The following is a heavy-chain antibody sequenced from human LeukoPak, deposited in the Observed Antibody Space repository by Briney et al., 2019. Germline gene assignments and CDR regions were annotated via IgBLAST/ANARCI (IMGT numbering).Heavy chain of an antibody. J-gene: IGHJ4*02. CDR3: ASLTVTGGSLSDY. V-gene: IGHV3-48*03. CDR1: GFTFSNYD. CDR2: ISNSGSSK. D-gene: IGHD2-15*01. Sequence: GPLRLSCVASGFTFSNYDMNWVRQVPGKGLEWVSYISNSGSSKYYVDSVKGRFTISRDNAKNSLYLQMNSLRAEDTAVYYCASLTVTGGSLSDYWGQGTLVTVSS.